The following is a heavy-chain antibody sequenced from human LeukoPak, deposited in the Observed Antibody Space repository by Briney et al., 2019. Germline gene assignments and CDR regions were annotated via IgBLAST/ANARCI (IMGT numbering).Heavy chain of an antibody. Sequence: ASVKVSCKASGYTFTSYAMNWVRQAPGQGLEWMGWINTITGNPTYAQGFTGRFVFSLDTSVSTAYLQISSLRAEDTAVYYCARSAPTNYFDYWGQGTLVTASS. D-gene: IGHD1-1*01. J-gene: IGHJ4*02. CDR2: INTITGNP. CDR3: ARSAPTNYFDY. CDR1: GYTFTSYA. V-gene: IGHV7-4-1*02.